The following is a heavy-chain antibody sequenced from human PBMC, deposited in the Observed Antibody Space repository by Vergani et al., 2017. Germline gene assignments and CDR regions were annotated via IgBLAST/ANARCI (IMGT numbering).Heavy chain of an antibody. Sequence: VQLVESGGGEVQPGRSLRLSCSAAGFPFSDYGVHWVRQAPGKGLEWVSGISGSGATSYYAESMKGRFAMSRDNSKNTVYVQMNNLKPEDTAVYYCAKGGVGADTRYYYMDVWGKGTTVTVSS. J-gene: IGHJ6*03. D-gene: IGHD1-26*01. CDR3: AKGGVGADTRYYYMDV. V-gene: IGHV3-23*04. CDR2: ISGSGATS. CDR1: GFPFSDYG.